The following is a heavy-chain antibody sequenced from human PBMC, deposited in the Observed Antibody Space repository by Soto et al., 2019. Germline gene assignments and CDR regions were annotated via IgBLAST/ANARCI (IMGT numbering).Heavy chain of an antibody. CDR1: GFTFSDYY. J-gene: IGHJ4*02. CDR3: ASDSFGVDLGY. CDR2: ISLGGSVI. Sequence: QVQLVESGGGLVKPGGSLRLSCAASGFTFSDYYMSWIRQAPGKGLEWVSYISLGGSVIYYADSVKGRFTVSRDDAQNSLYLQMNSLRAEDTAVCYCASDSFGVDLGYWGQGTLVTVSS. D-gene: IGHD2-8*01. V-gene: IGHV3-11*01.